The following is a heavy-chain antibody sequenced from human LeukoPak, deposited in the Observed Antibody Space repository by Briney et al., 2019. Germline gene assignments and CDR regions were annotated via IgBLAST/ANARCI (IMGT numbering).Heavy chain of an antibody. J-gene: IGHJ4*02. Sequence: ASVKVSCKVSGYTLTELSMHWVRQAPGKGLECMGGFDPEDGETIYAQKFQGRVTMTEDTSTDTAYMELSSLRSEDTAVYYYARAHNWKYGTFDYWGQGTLVTVSS. CDR3: ARAHNWKYGTFDY. CDR1: GYTLTELS. D-gene: IGHD1-7*01. V-gene: IGHV1-24*01. CDR2: FDPEDGET.